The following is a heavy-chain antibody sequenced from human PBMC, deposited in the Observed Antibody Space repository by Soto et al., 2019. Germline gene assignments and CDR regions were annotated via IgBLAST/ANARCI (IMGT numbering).Heavy chain of an antibody. CDR1: GFTVSSNY. Sequence: EVQLVESGGGLVQPGGSLRLSCAASGFTVSSNYMSWVRQAPGKGLEWVSVIYSGGSTYYADSVKGRFTISRHNSKNTLYLQMNSLRAEDTAVYYCARSSFVVATTSGLPALAEYFQHWGQGTLVTVSS. V-gene: IGHV3-53*04. D-gene: IGHD5-12*01. J-gene: IGHJ1*01. CDR3: ARSSFVVATTSGLPALAEYFQH. CDR2: IYSGGST.